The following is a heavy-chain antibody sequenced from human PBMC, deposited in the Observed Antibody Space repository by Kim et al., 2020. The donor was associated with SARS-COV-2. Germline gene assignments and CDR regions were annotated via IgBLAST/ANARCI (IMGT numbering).Heavy chain of an antibody. J-gene: IGHJ4*02. D-gene: IGHD3-9*01. CDR1: GFTFSSYA. V-gene: IGHV3-23*03. Sequence: GGSLRLSCAASGFTFSSYAMSWVRQAPGKGLEWVSVIYSGGSSTYYADSVKGRFTISRDNSKNTLYLQMNSLRAEDTAVYYCAKGHPLRYFDWWYFDYWGQGTLVTVSS. CDR2: IYSGGSST. CDR3: AKGHPLRYFDWWYFDY.